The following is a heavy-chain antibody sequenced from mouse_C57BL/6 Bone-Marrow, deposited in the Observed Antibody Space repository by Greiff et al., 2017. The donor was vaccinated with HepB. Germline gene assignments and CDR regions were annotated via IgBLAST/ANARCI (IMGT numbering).Heavy chain of an antibody. CDR2: ISNLACST. J-gene: IGHJ1*03. V-gene: IGHV5-15*01. CDR3: AGKGDYYGSSYWYFDV. CDR1: GFTFSDYG. D-gene: IGHD1-1*01. Sequence: EVKLVESGGGLVQPGGSLKLSCAASGFTFSDYGMAWVRQAPRKGPEWVAFISNLACSTYYADTVTGRFTISREKAKNTLYLELSSLRSGDTAMYYCAGKGDYYGSSYWYFDVWGTGTTVTVSS.